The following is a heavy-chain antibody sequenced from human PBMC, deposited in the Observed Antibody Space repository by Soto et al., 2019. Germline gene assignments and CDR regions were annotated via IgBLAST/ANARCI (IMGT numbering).Heavy chain of an antibody. Sequence: GEFLKISCKGSGYSFTSYWIGWVRQMPGKGLEWMGIIYPGDSDTRYSPSFQGQVTISADKPISTAYLQWSSLKASDTAMYYCARLGSSPYYYYGMDVWGQGTTVTVSS. J-gene: IGHJ6*02. CDR1: GYSFTSYW. CDR3: ARLGSSPYYYYGMDV. V-gene: IGHV5-51*01. D-gene: IGHD3-10*01. CDR2: IYPGDSDT.